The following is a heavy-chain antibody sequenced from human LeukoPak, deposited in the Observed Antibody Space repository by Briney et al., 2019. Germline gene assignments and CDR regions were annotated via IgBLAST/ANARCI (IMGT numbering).Heavy chain of an antibody. Sequence: PPDTLSLTCALSGSSICSSYWWGWIRQPPGKGLEWIGKIYYGGSTNYNPSLESRVTMSVDMSRNQFSLKLTSVTAVDTAVYYCARIPMCGPYYYSDQFMDVWGKGATVTVSS. CDR3: ARIPMCGPYYYSDQFMDV. V-gene: IGHV4-28*01. CDR2: IYYGGST. J-gene: IGHJ6*03. CDR1: GSSICSSYW.